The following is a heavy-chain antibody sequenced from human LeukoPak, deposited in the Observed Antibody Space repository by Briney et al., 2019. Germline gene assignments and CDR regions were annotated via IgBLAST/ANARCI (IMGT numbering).Heavy chain of an antibody. CDR1: GYSFSSYW. CDR2: IYPGDSDT. V-gene: IGHV5-51*01. CDR3: ARLNYFDGSGHDDY. J-gene: IGHJ4*02. D-gene: IGHD3-22*01. Sequence: GESLKISCQVFGYSFSSYWFGWVRQMPGKGLEGMGIIYPGDSDTRYSPSFQGQVTISVDISISTAYLQWSRLKVSDTAIYYCARLNYFDGSGHDDYWGQGTLVTVSS.